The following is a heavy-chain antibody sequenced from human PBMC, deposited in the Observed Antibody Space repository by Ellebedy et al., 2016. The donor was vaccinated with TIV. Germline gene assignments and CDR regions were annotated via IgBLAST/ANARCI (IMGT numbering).Heavy chain of an antibody. J-gene: IGHJ4*02. CDR3: ARGEWQSPGYDSSAHACFGY. V-gene: IGHV5-51*01. CDR1: GYTFTSNW. D-gene: IGHD3-22*01. CDR2: IYPCDSDI. Sequence: GESLKISCEGSGYTFTSNWIGSVRQMPGKGLEWLGIIYPCDSDIRFSPSFQGQVTISADKSISTGYLQWSSLKASDTAIYYCARGEWQSPGYDSSAHACFGYWGQGTLVTVSS.